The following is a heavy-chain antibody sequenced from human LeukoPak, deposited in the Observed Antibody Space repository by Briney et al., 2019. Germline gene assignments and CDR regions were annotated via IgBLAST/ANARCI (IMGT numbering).Heavy chain of an antibody. CDR3: AVNIVVVPAASSDY. V-gene: IGHV4-38-2*01. Sequence: SETLSLTCAVSGYSISSGYYWGWIRQPPGKGLEWIGSIYHSGSTYYNPSLKSRVTISVDTSKNQFSLKLSSVTAADTAVYYCAVNIVVVPAASSDYCGQGTLVTVSS. CDR1: GYSISSGYY. D-gene: IGHD2-2*01. J-gene: IGHJ4*02. CDR2: IYHSGST.